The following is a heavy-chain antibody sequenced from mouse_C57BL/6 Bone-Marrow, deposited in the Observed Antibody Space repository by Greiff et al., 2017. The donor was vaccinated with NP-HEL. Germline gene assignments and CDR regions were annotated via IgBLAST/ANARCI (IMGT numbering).Heavy chain of an antibody. V-gene: IGHV1-15*01. D-gene: IGHD1-1*01. Sequence: QVQLQQSGAELVRPGASVTLSCKASGYTFTDYEMHWVKQTPVHGLEWIGAIDPETVGTAYNQKFKGKAILTADKSSSTAYMELRSLTSEDSAVYYCTIIYYYGNWYFDVWGTGTTVTVSS. CDR3: TIIYYYGNWYFDV. CDR2: IDPETVGT. J-gene: IGHJ1*03. CDR1: GYTFTDYE.